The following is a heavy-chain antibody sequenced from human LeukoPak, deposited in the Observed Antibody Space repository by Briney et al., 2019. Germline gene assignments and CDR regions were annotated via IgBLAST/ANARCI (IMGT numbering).Heavy chain of an antibody. Sequence: TGGSLRLSCVASGFSFSSYWMSWVRQAPGKGLEFVANIKQDGGSKNYVDSVKGRFTISRDNAKNSLYLQMNSLRAEDTAVYYCTTAAAGMYVYWGQGTLVTVSS. D-gene: IGHD6-13*01. J-gene: IGHJ4*02. CDR3: TTAAAGMYVY. V-gene: IGHV3-7*01. CDR2: IKQDGGSK. CDR1: GFSFSSYW.